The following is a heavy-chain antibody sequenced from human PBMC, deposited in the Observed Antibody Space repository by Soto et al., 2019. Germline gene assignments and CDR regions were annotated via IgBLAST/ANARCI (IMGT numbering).Heavy chain of an antibody. CDR2: IYYSGST. CDR3: ARATRYGDYGGLSDF. D-gene: IGHD4-17*01. V-gene: IGHV4-59*08. J-gene: IGHJ4*02. Sequence: SETLSLTCTVSGGSISSYYWSWIRQPPGKGLEWIGYIYYSGSTNYNPSLKSRVTISVDTSKNPFSLKLSSVTAANTAEYYCARATRYGDYGGLSDFWGQGTLVTVSS. CDR1: GGSISSYY.